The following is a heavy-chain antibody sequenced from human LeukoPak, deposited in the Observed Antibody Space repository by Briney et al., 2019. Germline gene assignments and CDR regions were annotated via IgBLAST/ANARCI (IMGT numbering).Heavy chain of an antibody. CDR2: ISGSGGST. CDR3: AKSLMGLAYYYYMDV. Sequence: GGSLRLSCAASGFTFSSYTMNWVRQAPGKGLEWVSVISGSGGSTYYADSVKGRFTISRDNSKNTLYLQMNSLRAEDTAVYYCAKSLMGLAYYYYMDVWGKGTTLIVSS. CDR1: GFTFSSYT. J-gene: IGHJ6*03. D-gene: IGHD3-10*01. V-gene: IGHV3-23*01.